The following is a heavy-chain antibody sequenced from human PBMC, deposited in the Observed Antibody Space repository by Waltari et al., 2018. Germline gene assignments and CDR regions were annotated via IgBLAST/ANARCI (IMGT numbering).Heavy chain of an antibody. D-gene: IGHD3-16*02. J-gene: IGHJ5*02. CDR3: AREVDYIWGSYRKGGWFDP. Sequence: QVQLQQWGAGLLKPSETLSLTCAVYGGSFSGYHWSWIRQPPGKGLEWIGEINHSGSTNYNPSLKSRVTISVYTSKNQFSLKLSSVTAADTAVYYCAREVDYIWGSYRKGGWFDPWGQGTLVTVSS. CDR2: INHSGST. V-gene: IGHV4-34*01. CDR1: GGSFSGYH.